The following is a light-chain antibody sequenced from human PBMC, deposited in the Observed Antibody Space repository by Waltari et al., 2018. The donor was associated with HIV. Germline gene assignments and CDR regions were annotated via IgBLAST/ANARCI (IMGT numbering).Light chain of an antibody. Sequence: QSALTQPASVSGSPGQSITISCTGTSSDAGGYNYVSLYKQHPGKAPKLMIYVVSKRPSGVSIRFSGSKSGNTASLTISGLQAEDEADYYCCSYAGTSTWVFGGGTQLTVL. V-gene: IGLV2-23*02. J-gene: IGLJ3*02. CDR3: CSYAGTSTWV. CDR2: VVS. CDR1: SSDAGGYNY.